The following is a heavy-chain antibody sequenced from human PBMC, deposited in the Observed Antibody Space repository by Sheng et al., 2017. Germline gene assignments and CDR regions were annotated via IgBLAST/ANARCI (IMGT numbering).Heavy chain of an antibody. CDR2: IYHSGSI. CDR1: GHSIKSGYY. D-gene: IGHD6-19*01. Sequence: QVQLQESGPGLAKPSETLSLTCTVSGHSIKSGYYWGWIRQPPGKGLEWVGSIYHSGSIYYNPSLKSRVTISVDTSKNQFSLKLRSVTAADTAVYYCARDPXGAVAGNYFDYWGQGTLVTVSS. V-gene: IGHV4-38-2*02. CDR3: ARDPXGAVAGNYFDY. J-gene: IGHJ4*02.